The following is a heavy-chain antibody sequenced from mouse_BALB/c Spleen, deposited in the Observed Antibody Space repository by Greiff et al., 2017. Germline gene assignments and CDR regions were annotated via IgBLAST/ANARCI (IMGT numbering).Heavy chain of an antibody. Sequence: EVQLVESGPGLVKPSQSLSLTCSVTGYSITSGYYWNWIRQFPGNKLAWMGYISYDGSNNYNPSLKNRISITRDTSKNQFFLKLNSVTTEDTATYYCARETTVVADAMDYWGQGTSVTVSS. CDR2: ISYDGSN. CDR1: GYSITSGYY. V-gene: IGHV3-6*02. D-gene: IGHD1-1*01. J-gene: IGHJ4*01. CDR3: ARETTVVADAMDY.